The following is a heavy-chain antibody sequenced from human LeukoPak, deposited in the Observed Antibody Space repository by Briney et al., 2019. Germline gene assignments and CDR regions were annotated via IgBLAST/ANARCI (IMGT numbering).Heavy chain of an antibody. D-gene: IGHD3-9*01. Sequence: PGGSLRLSCAASGFTVSSNYMSWVRQAPGKGLEWVSVIYSGGSTYYADSVKGRFTISRDNSKNTLYLQMNSLRAEDTAVYYCARGVLTGYYKRELKYYFDYWGQGTLVTVSS. CDR3: ARGVLTGYYKRELKYYFDY. J-gene: IGHJ4*02. CDR2: IYSGGST. CDR1: GFTVSSNY. V-gene: IGHV3-66*02.